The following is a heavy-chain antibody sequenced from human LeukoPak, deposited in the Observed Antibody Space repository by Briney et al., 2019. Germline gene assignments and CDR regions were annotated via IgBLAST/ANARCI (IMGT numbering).Heavy chain of an antibody. CDR2: ISSSSSTI. CDR1: GFTLSSYR. J-gene: IGHJ4*02. Sequence: GGSLRLSCAASGFTLSSYRMNWVRQAPGKGLEWVSYISSSSSTIYYADSVKGRFTISRDNAKNSLYLQMNSLRVEDTAVYYCARGPLNYYDSSGYPDYWGQGTLVTVSS. D-gene: IGHD3-22*01. CDR3: ARGPLNYYDSSGYPDY. V-gene: IGHV3-48*04.